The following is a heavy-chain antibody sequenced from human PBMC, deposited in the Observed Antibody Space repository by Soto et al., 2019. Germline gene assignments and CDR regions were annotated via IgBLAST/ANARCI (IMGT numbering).Heavy chain of an antibody. D-gene: IGHD6-6*01. CDR3: AKDSLRGVAALGVSGMDV. Sequence: QVQLVESGGGVVQPGRSQRLSCAASGFIFSVYGMHWVRQPPGKGLEWVAAISYDGGNKDYADSVKGRFTVSRDNSKNTLYLQINSLRAEDTAVYYCAKDSLRGVAALGVSGMDVWGQGTTVTVSS. CDR1: GFIFSVYG. V-gene: IGHV3-30*18. CDR2: ISYDGGNK. J-gene: IGHJ6*02.